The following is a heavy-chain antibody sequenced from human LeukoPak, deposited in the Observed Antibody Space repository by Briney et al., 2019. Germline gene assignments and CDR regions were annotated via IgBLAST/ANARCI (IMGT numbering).Heavy chain of an antibody. CDR2: IIPILGIA. D-gene: IGHD6-19*01. V-gene: IGHV1-69*04. J-gene: IGHJ6*02. Sequence: GASVKVSCKASGGTFSSYAISWVRQAPGQGLDWMGRIIPILGIANYVQKFQGRVTITADKSTSTAYMELSSLRSEDTAVYYCARALAVAYYYYYGMDVWGQGTTVTVSS. CDR1: GGTFSSYA. CDR3: ARALAVAYYYYYGMDV.